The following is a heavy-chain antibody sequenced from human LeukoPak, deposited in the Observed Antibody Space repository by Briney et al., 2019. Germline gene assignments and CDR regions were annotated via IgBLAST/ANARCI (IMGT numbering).Heavy chain of an antibody. CDR1: GFTFGSYA. J-gene: IGHJ4*02. D-gene: IGHD6-13*01. CDR3: ARAPRWQQLVPGYFDY. V-gene: IGHV3-64*02. CDR2: ISSDGGNT. Sequence: GGSLRLSCVASGFTFGSYAMHWVRQAPGKGLEYVSSISSDGGNTYYADSVKGRFTISRDNSKNTLYLQMGSLRVEDMAVYYCARAPRWQQLVPGYFDYWGQGTLVTVSS.